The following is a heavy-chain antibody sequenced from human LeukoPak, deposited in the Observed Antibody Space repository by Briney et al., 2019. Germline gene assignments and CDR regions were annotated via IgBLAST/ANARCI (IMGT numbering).Heavy chain of an antibody. CDR2: IKQDGSEK. CDR1: GFTFSSYW. Sequence: GGSLRLSCAASGFTFSSYWMSWVRQAPGKGLEWVANIKQDGSEKYYVDSVKGRFTISRDNAKNTLYLQMNSLRAEDTAVYYCAKGPYYDILTGSLDYWGQGTLVTVSS. D-gene: IGHD3-9*01. V-gene: IGHV3-7*01. CDR3: AKGPYYDILTGSLDY. J-gene: IGHJ4*02.